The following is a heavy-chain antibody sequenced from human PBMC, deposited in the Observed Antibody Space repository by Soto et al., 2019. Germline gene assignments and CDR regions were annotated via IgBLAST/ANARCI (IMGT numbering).Heavy chain of an antibody. Sequence: DLEESGGGVVQPGGSLRLSCAASGFTFSTYGMHWVRQAPGKGLQWVALIWHDGTKKEFSDSVKGRFTISRDNSKNTVYLQMTSLRVEDTAVYYCARGGLDCNNSVCYILHAFDMWGQGTMVTVSS. J-gene: IGHJ3*02. CDR2: IWHDGTKK. CDR3: ARGGLDCNNSVCYILHAFDM. V-gene: IGHV3-33*01. CDR1: GFTFSTYG. D-gene: IGHD2-8*01.